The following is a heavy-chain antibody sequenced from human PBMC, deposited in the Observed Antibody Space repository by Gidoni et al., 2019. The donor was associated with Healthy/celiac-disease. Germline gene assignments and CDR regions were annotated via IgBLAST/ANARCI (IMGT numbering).Heavy chain of an antibody. CDR2: IKQDGSEK. J-gene: IGHJ4*02. V-gene: IGHV3-7*03. CDR1: GFTFSSYW. CDR3: ARDRYYYDSSGYCDY. Sequence: EVQLVESGGGLVQPGGSLRLSCSASGFTFSSYWMSWVRQAPGTGLEWVANIKQDGSEKYYVDSVKGRFTISRDNAKNSLYLQMNSLRAEDTAVYYCARDRYYYDSSGYCDYWGQGTLVTVSS. D-gene: IGHD3-22*01.